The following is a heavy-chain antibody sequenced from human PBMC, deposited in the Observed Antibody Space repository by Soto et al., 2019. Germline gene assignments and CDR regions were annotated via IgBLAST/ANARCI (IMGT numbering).Heavy chain of an antibody. CDR2: IYYSGST. J-gene: IGHJ4*02. D-gene: IGHD5-18*01. Sequence: PSETLSLTCTVSGGSISSGDYYWSWIRQPPGKGLEWIGYIYYSGSTNYNPSLKSRVTISVDTSKNQFSLKLSSVTAADTAVYYCARVLDTAMAFDYWGQGTLVTVSS. V-gene: IGHV4-30-4*01. CDR1: GGSISSGDYY. CDR3: ARVLDTAMAFDY.